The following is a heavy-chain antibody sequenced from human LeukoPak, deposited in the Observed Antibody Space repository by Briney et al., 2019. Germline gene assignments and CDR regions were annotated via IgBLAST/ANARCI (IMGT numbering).Heavy chain of an antibody. CDR3: AREDPGHWSRRAFDI. Sequence: GGSLRLSCAASDFTVSTNYMTWVRQAPGKGLEWVSVIYRDGSTYYADSVKGRFTISRDNSRNTLYLQMNSLRAEDTAVYYCAREDPGHWSRRAFDIWGQGTMVTVSS. CDR2: IYRDGST. J-gene: IGHJ3*02. CDR1: DFTVSTNY. V-gene: IGHV3-53*01. D-gene: IGHD2-8*02.